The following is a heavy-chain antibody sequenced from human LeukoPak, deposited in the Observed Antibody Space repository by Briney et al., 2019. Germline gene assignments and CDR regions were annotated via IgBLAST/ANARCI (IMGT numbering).Heavy chain of an antibody. V-gene: IGHV4-59*08. CDR2: IYYSGST. J-gene: IGHJ6*02. CDR3: ARHLEFGSYGSGSYFSWYYGMDV. Sequence: PSETLSLTCTVSGGSISSYYWSWIRQPPGKGLEWIGYIYYSGSTNYNPPLKSRVTISVDTSKNQFSLKLSSVTAADTAVYYCARHLEFGSYGSGSYFSWYYGMDVWGQGTTVTVSS. D-gene: IGHD3-10*01. CDR1: GGSISSYY.